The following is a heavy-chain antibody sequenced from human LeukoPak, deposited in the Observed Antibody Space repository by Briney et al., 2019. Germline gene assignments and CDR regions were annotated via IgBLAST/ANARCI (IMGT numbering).Heavy chain of an antibody. CDR2: ISSSSSYI. J-gene: IGHJ4*02. CDR1: GFTFNTYN. V-gene: IGHV3-21*01. D-gene: IGHD3-9*01. Sequence: GGSLRLSCAASGFTFNTYNMNWVRQAPGKGLEWVSSISSSSSYIYYADSVKGRFTISRDNAKNTLYLQMNSLRAEDTAVYYCAKDLVPLNFDWLDYRGQGTLVTVSP. CDR3: AKDLVPLNFDWLDY.